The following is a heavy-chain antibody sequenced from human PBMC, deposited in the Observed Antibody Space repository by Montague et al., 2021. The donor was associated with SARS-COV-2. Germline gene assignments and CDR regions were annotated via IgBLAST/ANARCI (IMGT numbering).Heavy chain of an antibody. Sequence: SETLSLTCAVYGGSFSDYFWTWIRQPPGEGLEWIGEINHRGTSNYNPSLKSRVSIVDTSKNQFSLYLGSVTAADTAVYYCARGRQHFNMIVVVMTGGEYYFDYWGQGTLVTVSS. D-gene: IGHD3-22*01. CDR3: ARGRQHFNMIVVVMTGGEYYFDY. J-gene: IGHJ4*02. CDR2: INHRGTS. V-gene: IGHV4-34*01. CDR1: GGSFSDYF.